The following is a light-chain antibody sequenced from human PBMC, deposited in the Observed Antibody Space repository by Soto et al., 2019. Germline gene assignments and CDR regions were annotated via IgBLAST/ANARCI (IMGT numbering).Light chain of an antibody. CDR1: QSMTRIY. V-gene: IGKV3-20*01. Sequence: EIVLMQSPGTLSLSPGERATLSCRASQSMTRIYIAWYQKKPGQAPRLLIYAASIRAPGIPDKFSGTGSGTDYSLTIDRLEPEDSAVYYCHQYDNAPQTFGQGTKVDIK. CDR3: HQYDNAPQT. J-gene: IGKJ2*01. CDR2: AAS.